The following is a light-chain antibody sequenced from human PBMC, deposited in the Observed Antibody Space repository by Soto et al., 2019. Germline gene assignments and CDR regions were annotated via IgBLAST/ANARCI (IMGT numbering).Light chain of an antibody. CDR1: SSDVGGYNY. CDR3: SSKTSSSTLVV. V-gene: IGLV2-14*01. CDR2: EVS. Sequence: QSVLTQPASVSGSPGQSITISCTGTSSDVGGYNYVSWYQQLPGKAPKLMIYEVSDRPSGVSNRFSGSKYGNTAYLTISGLQDEDEADYYCSSKTSSSTLVVFGGGTKVTVL. J-gene: IGLJ2*01.